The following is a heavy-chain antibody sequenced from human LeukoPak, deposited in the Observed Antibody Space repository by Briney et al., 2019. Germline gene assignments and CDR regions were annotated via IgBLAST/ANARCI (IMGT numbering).Heavy chain of an antibody. CDR3: ARAGRGYSGYVGP. V-gene: IGHV4-30-2*01. Sequence: SETLPLTCAVSGGSISSGGYSWSWIRQPPGKGLEWIGYIYHSGSTYYNPSLKSRVTISVDRSKNQFSLKLSSVTAADTAVYYCARAGRGYSGYVGPWGQGTLVTVSS. D-gene: IGHD5-12*01. CDR1: GGSISSGGYS. J-gene: IGHJ5*02. CDR2: IYHSGST.